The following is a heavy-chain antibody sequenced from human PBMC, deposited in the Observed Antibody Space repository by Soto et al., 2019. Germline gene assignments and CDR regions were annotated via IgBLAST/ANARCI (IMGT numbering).Heavy chain of an antibody. CDR2: MNPNSGNT. Sequence: ASVKVSWKAFGNTFTRYYMHWGRQAPGQGLEWMGWMNPNSGNTGYAQKFQGRVTMTRNTSISTAYMELSSLRSEDTAVYYCAREHYGNSAWFDPWGQGTLVTVSS. CDR3: AREHYGNSAWFDP. CDR1: GNTFTRYY. V-gene: IGHV1-8*01. J-gene: IGHJ5*02. D-gene: IGHD3-10*01.